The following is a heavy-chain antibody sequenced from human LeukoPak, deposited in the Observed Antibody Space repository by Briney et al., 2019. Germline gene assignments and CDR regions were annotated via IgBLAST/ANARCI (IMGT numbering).Heavy chain of an antibody. CDR1: GDSISTSSYY. V-gene: IGHV4-39*02. D-gene: IGHD4-11*01. Sequence: SETLSLTCTVSGDSISTSSYYWGWIRQPPGKGLEWIGTIYYNGNTFYNLSLKSRVTISGDMSKNRFSLKLNSVTAADTAVYYCAKDVQRGFDYTNSLDHWGQGTLVAVSS. J-gene: IGHJ4*02. CDR3: AKDVQRGFDYTNSLDH. CDR2: IYYNGNT.